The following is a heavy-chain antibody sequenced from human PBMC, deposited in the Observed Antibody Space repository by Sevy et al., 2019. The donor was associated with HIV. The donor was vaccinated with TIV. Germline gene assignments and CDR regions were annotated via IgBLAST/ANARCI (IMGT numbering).Heavy chain of an antibody. CDR2: ISTYNGKT. CDR3: ARNGQVYSSSSGGYYYYGMDV. V-gene: IGHV1-18*04. CDR1: GYTFASYG. Sequence: AAVKVSCKASGYTFASYGISWVRQAPGQGLEWMGWISTYNGKTNIAQKLQDKFTMTTDTSTSTAYMGQRSLRSDDTAGYYCARNGQVYSSSSGGYYYYGMDVWGQGTTVTVSS. D-gene: IGHD6-6*01. J-gene: IGHJ6*02.